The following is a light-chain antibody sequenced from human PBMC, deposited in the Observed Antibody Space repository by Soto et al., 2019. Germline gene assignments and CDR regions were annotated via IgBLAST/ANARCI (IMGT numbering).Light chain of an antibody. Sequence: DIQMTQSPSTLSASVGDRVTITCRSSQSIRSWLAWYQQKPGKAPKLLIYDASSLESGVPSRFSGSGSGTEFTLTISRLQPDDFATYYCQQYSSYWTFGQGTKVEIK. CDR3: QQYSSYWT. J-gene: IGKJ1*01. V-gene: IGKV1-5*01. CDR2: DAS. CDR1: QSIRSW.